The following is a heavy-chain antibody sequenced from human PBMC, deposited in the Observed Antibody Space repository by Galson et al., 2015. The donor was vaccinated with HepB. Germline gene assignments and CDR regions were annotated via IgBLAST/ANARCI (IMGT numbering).Heavy chain of an antibody. J-gene: IGHJ3*02. CDR1: GFTVSSNY. CDR2: IYSGGST. D-gene: IGHD3-3*01. Sequence: SLRLSCAASGFTVSSNYMSWVRQAPGKGLEWVSVIYSGGSTYYADSVKGRFTISRDNSKNTLYLQMNSLRAEDTAVYYCASGLEWFSDAFDIWGQRTMVTVSS. CDR3: ASGLEWFSDAFDI. V-gene: IGHV3-53*01.